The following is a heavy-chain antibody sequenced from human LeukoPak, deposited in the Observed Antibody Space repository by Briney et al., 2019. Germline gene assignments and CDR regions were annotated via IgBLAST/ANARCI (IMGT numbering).Heavy chain of an antibody. CDR1: GGSISSYY. V-gene: IGHV4-4*07. Sequence: SETLSLTCTVSGGSISSYYWSWIRQPAGKGLEWIGRIYTSGSTNYNPSLKCRVTMSVDTSKNQFSLKLSSVTAADTAVYYCARGFDQASDWWFDPWGQGTLVTVSS. D-gene: IGHD3/OR15-3a*01. CDR2: IYTSGST. CDR3: ARGFDQASDWWFDP. J-gene: IGHJ5*02.